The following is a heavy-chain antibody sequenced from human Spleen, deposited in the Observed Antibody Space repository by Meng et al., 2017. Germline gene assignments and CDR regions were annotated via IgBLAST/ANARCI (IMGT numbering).Heavy chain of an antibody. Sequence: ASVKVSCKASGYTFTSSDISWVRQAPGQGLEWMGIINPSGGSTSYAQKFQGRVTMTRDTSTGTVYMELSSLRSEDTAVYYCARVPAHGIAAAGNDFDYWGQGTLVTVSS. CDR2: INPSGGST. D-gene: IGHD6-13*01. V-gene: IGHV1-46*01. J-gene: IGHJ4*02. CDR1: GYTFTSSD. CDR3: ARVPAHGIAAAGNDFDY.